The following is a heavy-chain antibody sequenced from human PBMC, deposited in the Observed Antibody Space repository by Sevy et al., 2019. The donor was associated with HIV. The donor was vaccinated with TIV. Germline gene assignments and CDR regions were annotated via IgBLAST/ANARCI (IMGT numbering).Heavy chain of an antibody. CDR3: ARDPQPLLFRINWFDP. CDR1: GFTFSSYA. D-gene: IGHD2-21*02. J-gene: IGHJ5*02. CDR2: ISYDGSNK. V-gene: IGHV3-30*04. Sequence: GGSLRLSCAASGFTFSSYAMHWVRQAPGKGLEWVAVISYDGSNKYYADSVKDRFTISRDNSKNTLYLQMNSLRAEDTAVYYCARDPQPLLFRINWFDPWGQGTLVTVSS.